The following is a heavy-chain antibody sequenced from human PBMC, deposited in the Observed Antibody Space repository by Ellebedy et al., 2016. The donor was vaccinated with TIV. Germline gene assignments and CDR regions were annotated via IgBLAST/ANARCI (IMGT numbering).Heavy chain of an antibody. CDR1: GFTFNKCA. CDR2: ISGSGGST. D-gene: IGHD4-17*01. CDR3: AKTPITYGPWYMDV. V-gene: IGHV3-23*01. J-gene: IGHJ6*03. Sequence: GESLKISXAASGFTFNKCAMTWVRQAPGRGLEWVSTISGSGGSTFYADSVKGRFTISRDSSKNTLYLQMNNLTAEDTAVYYCAKTPITYGPWYMDVWGKGTTVTVSS.